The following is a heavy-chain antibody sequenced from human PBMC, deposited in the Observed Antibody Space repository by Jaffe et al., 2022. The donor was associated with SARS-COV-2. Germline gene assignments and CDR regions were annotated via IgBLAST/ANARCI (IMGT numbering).Heavy chain of an antibody. CDR3: AREGSLGRGYNYYYYGMDV. CDR2: ISGFNGNT. CDR1: GYTFTSYG. D-gene: IGHD3-10*01. Sequence: QVQLVQSGAEVKKPGASVKVSCKASGYTFTSYGITWVRQAPGQGLEWMGWISGFNGNTNYAQKFQGRVTMTTDTSTSTAYMELRSLISDDTAVYYCAREGSLGRGYNYYYYGMDVWGQGTTVTVSS. V-gene: IGHV1-18*01. J-gene: IGHJ6*02.